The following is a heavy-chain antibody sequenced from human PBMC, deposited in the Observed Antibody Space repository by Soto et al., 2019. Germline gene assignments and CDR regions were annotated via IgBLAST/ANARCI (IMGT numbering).Heavy chain of an antibody. D-gene: IGHD6-6*01. CDR3: ARVAGIAARRWFDP. Sequence: GGSLRLSCAASGFTVSSNYMSWVRQAPGKGLEWVSVIYSGGSTYYADSVKDRFTISRDNSKNTLYLQMNSLRAEDTAVYYCARVAGIAARRWFDPWGQGTLVTVSS. CDR1: GFTVSSNY. V-gene: IGHV3-66*02. CDR2: IYSGGST. J-gene: IGHJ5*02.